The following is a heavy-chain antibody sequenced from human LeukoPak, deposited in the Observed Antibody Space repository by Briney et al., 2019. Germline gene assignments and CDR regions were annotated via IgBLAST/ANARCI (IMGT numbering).Heavy chain of an antibody. J-gene: IGHJ4*02. CDR3: ARDNYDSSTPYYFDY. CDR2: ISSSGTTI. V-gene: IGHV3-48*03. D-gene: IGHD3-22*01. CDR1: GFTFSSYE. Sequence: GGSLRLSCAASGFTFSSYEMNWVRQAPGKELEWVSYISSSGTTIYYADSVKGRFTISRDNAKNSLYLQMNSLRAEDTAVYYCARDNYDSSTPYYFDYWGQGTLVTVSS.